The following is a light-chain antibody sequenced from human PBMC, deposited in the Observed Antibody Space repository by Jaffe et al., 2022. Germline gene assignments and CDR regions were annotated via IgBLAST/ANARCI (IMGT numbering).Light chain of an antibody. CDR3: NSRDSSGNQV. Sequence: SSELTQDPAVSVALGQTVRITCQGDRIRTYYANWYQQKPGQAPVLVIYNKTNRPSGIPDRFSGSTSGNTASLTITGAQAEDEADYFCNSRDSSGNQVFGGGTKLTVL. J-gene: IGLJ3*02. CDR2: NKT. CDR1: RIRTYY. V-gene: IGLV3-19*01.